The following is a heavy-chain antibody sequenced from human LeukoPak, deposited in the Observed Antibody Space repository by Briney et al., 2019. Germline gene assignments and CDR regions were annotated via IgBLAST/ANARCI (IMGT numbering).Heavy chain of an antibody. D-gene: IGHD6-6*01. J-gene: IGHJ4*02. Sequence: GGSLRLSCAASGFSFSGHWMHWARQLPGKGLVWVSRISPTGSTTSYADSVKGRFTVSRDNAKNTLYLQVNNLRAEDTAVYYCARGPNSNWSGLDFWGQGTLRTVSS. CDR2: ISPTGSTT. V-gene: IGHV3-74*01. CDR3: ARGPNSNWSGLDF. CDR1: GFSFSGHW.